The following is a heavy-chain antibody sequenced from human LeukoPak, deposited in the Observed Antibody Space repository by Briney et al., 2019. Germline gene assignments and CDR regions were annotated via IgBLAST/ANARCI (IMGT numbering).Heavy chain of an antibody. J-gene: IGHJ5*02. D-gene: IGHD6-13*01. V-gene: IGHV1-69*05. Sequence: SVKVSXKASGGTFRSYAISWVRQAPGQGLEWMGRIIPIFGTANYAQKFQGRVTITTDESTSTAYMELSSLRSEDTAVYYCARDPSSSWSYNWFDPWGQGTLVTVSS. CDR1: GGTFRSYA. CDR2: IIPIFGTA. CDR3: ARDPSSSWSYNWFDP.